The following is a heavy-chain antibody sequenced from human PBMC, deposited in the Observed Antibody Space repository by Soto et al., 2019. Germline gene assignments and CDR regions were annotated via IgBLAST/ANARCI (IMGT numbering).Heavy chain of an antibody. Sequence: PGGSLRLSCVASGFIFSSSAMSWVRQAPGKGLEWVSAISSSGGDTFYADSVKGRFTISRDNAKNSLYLQMHSLRAEDTAVYYCARDPQHSSSVPGYHGLDVWGQGTTVTVSS. CDR1: GFIFSSSA. V-gene: IGHV3-23*01. J-gene: IGHJ6*02. CDR2: ISSSGGDT. D-gene: IGHD6-6*01. CDR3: ARDPQHSSSVPGYHGLDV.